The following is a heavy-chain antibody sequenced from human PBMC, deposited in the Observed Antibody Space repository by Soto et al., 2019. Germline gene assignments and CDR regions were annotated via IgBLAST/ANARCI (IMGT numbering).Heavy chain of an antibody. V-gene: IGHV3-33*01. CDR3: AGRNRVGWRTYYYGMAV. CDR1: GFTFSSYG. J-gene: IGHJ6*02. CDR2: IWYDGSNK. Sequence: QVQLVESGGGVVQPGRSLRLSCAASGFTFSSYGMHWVRQAPGKGLEWGGVIWYDGSNKYYADSVKGRFTISRDNSQNRLYRRMNSLRAEDTAVYYCAGRNRVGWRTYYYGMAVWGQGTTVTVSS. D-gene: IGHD6-19*01.